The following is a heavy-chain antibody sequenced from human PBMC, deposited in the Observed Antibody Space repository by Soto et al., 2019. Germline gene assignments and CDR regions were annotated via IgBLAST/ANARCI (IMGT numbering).Heavy chain of an antibody. CDR2: IIPIFGTA. D-gene: IGHD3-3*01. CDR1: GGTFSSYA. V-gene: IGHV1-69*12. Sequence: QVQLVQSGAEVKKPGSSVKVSCKASGGTFSSYAISWVRQAPGQGLEWMGGIIPIFGTANYAQKFQGRVTMTADEATSTADMELRSLRSEDTAVYYCARVRVRFVEWLCSEGWGQGTLVTVSS. J-gene: IGHJ4*02. CDR3: ARVRVRFVEWLCSEG.